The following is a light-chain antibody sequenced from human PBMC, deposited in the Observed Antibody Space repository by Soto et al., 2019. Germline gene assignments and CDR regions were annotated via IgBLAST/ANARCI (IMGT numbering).Light chain of an antibody. V-gene: IGLV2-14*01. CDR2: EVT. J-gene: IGLJ1*01. CDR3: ASYSTITPFV. CDR1: TSDVGAYNY. Sequence: QSALTQPASVSGSPGHSITISCTGTTSDVGAYNYVSWYQLHPGKAPKVIIHEVTNRPSGISNRFFGSKSGNTASLTISGLRAEDEADYICASYSTITPFVFGTGTKLTVL.